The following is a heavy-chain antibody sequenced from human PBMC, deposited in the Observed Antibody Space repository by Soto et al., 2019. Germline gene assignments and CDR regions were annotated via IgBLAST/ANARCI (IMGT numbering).Heavy chain of an antibody. CDR3: AILVYVFGGGYYGPHDYWGRDV. Sequence: PGESLKISCKGSGYSFTSYWIGWVRQMPGKGLEWMGIIYPGDSDTRYSPSFQGQVTISADKSISTAYLQWSSLKASDTAMYYCAILVYVFGGGYYGPHDYWGRDVGGKGTRFTFP. CDR1: GYSFTSYW. CDR2: IYPGDSDT. V-gene: IGHV5-51*01. J-gene: IGHJ6*04. D-gene: IGHD3-3*01.